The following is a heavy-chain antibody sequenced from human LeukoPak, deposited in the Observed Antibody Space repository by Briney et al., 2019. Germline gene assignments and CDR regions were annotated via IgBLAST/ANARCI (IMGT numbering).Heavy chain of an antibody. D-gene: IGHD5-24*01. CDR1: GYSITSGYY. CDR3: ARGERGSDY. CDR2: ISHTGTT. Sequence: SETLSLTCTVSGYSITSGYYWGWFRQPPGKGLEWIASISHTGTTCYNPSLKSRVTISMDTSKNHFSLTLTSVTAADTAVYYCARGERGSDYWGQGTLITVSS. J-gene: IGHJ4*02. V-gene: IGHV4-38-2*02.